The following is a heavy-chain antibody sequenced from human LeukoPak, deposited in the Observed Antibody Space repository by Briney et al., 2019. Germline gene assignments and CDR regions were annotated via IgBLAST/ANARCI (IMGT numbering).Heavy chain of an antibody. V-gene: IGHV3-9*01. Sequence: GGSLRLSCAASGFTFSSYEMNWVRQAPGKGLEWVSGISWNSGSIGYADSVKGRFTISRDNAKNSLYLQMNSLRAEDTALYYCAKASDYYYYMDVWGKGTTVTISS. CDR2: ISWNSGSI. CDR1: GFTFSSYE. J-gene: IGHJ6*03. CDR3: AKASDYYYYMDV.